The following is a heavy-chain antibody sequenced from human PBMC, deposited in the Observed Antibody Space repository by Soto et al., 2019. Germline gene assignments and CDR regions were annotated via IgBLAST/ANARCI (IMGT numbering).Heavy chain of an antibody. V-gene: IGHV4-59*11. CDR3: ARLVDRNW. Sequence: SETLSLTCTVSGGSIRSHYWGWIRQPPGKGLEWIGYIYYSGSINYSPSLTSRVSISGDTSKNQVSLKVHSVTAADSAVFYCARLVDRNW. D-gene: IGHD6-13*01. J-gene: IGHJ2*01. CDR1: GGSIRSHY. CDR2: IYYSGSI.